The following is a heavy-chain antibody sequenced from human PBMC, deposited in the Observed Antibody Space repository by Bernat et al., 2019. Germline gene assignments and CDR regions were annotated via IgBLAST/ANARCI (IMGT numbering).Heavy chain of an antibody. J-gene: IGHJ4*02. CDR2: INPNSGGT. V-gene: IGHV1-2*06. D-gene: IGHD3-3*01. Sequence: QVQLVQSGAEVKKPGASVKVSCKASGYTFTSYGISWVRQAPGQGLEWMGRINPNSGGTNYAQKFQGSVTMTRDTSIRTAYMELSGVTSDDTAIYYCARYYDFWSGYDSWGQGTLVTVSS. CDR1: GYTFTSYG. CDR3: ARYYDFWSGYDS.